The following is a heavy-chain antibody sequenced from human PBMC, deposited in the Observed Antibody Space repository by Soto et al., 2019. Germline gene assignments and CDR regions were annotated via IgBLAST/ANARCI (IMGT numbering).Heavy chain of an antibody. J-gene: IGHJ4*02. CDR1: GASINSGYYC. V-gene: IGHV4-30-4*02. D-gene: IGHD3-10*01. CDR3: ARIIMNYYRLDY. Sequence: PSETLSLTCTVSGASINSGYYCCVWMRQPPWKGLEWIGHIYYSGSTYYNPSLKSRAGISVDSSKSQVSLKLTSVTAADTAAYFCARIIMNYYRLDYWGQGALVTVSS. CDR2: IYYSGST.